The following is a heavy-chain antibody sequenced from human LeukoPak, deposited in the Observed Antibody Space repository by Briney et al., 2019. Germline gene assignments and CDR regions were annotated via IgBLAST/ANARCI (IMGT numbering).Heavy chain of an antibody. CDR2: MDRDGNTI. V-gene: IGHV3-74*01. CDR3: ATAGNYYLPY. CDR1: GFTFSNSW. Sequence: PGGSLRLSCAASGFTFSNSWMHWVRQAPGEGLVWVSRMDRDGNTIDYADSVKGRFTISRDNAKNTLYLQMNSLRVEDMAVYYCATAGNYYLPYWGLGTLVTVSS. J-gene: IGHJ4*02. D-gene: IGHD3-10*01.